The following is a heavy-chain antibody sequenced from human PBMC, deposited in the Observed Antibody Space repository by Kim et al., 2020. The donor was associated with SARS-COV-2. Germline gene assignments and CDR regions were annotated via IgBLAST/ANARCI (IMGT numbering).Heavy chain of an antibody. V-gene: IGHV3-15*01. Sequence: AAPVKGRFTISRDDSKNTLYLQMNSLKTEDTAVYYCTTDPEGITMVRGGHWGQGTLVTVSS. D-gene: IGHD3-10*01. J-gene: IGHJ4*02. CDR3: TTDPEGITMVRGGH.